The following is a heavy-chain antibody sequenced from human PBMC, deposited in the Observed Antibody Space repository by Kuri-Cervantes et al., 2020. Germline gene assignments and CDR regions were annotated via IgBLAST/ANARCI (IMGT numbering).Heavy chain of an antibody. D-gene: IGHD3-16*01. CDR2: IYSGGST. Sequence: GALRLSCAASGFTVSSNYMSWVRQAPGKGLEWVSVIYSGGSTYYADSVKGRFTISRDNSKNTLYLQMNSLRAEDTAVYYCAKDRGGQGGMDVWGQGTTVTVSS. CDR1: GFTVSSNY. CDR3: AKDRGGQGGMDV. V-gene: IGHV3-66*01. J-gene: IGHJ6*02.